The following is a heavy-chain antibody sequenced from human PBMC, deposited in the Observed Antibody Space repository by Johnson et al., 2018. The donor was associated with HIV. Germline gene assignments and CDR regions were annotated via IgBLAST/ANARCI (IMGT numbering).Heavy chain of an antibody. J-gene: IGHJ3*02. CDR3: ARDMEAYCSGGSCYSAAFDI. Sequence: QVQLVESGGGVVQPGGSLRLSCAASGFTFSTYGMHWVRQAPGKGLEWVAFLRYDGNNKYYADSVKGRFTISRDNSKNTLYLQMNSLRAEDTAVYYCARDMEAYCSGGSCYSAAFDIWGQGTMVTVSS. CDR1: GFTFSTYG. CDR2: LRYDGNNK. V-gene: IGHV3-30*02. D-gene: IGHD2-15*01.